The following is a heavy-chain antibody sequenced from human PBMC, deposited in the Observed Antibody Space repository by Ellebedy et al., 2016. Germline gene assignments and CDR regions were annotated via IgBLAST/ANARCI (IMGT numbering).Heavy chain of an antibody. Sequence: GESLKISXKGSGYSFTNYWIAWVRQMPGKGLEWMGIIYPGDADTRYSPSFQGQVTISADKSISTAYLQWSSLKASDTAMYYCARHEEMATIRNWGQGTLVTVSS. CDR1: GYSFTNYW. D-gene: IGHD5-24*01. CDR3: ARHEEMATIRN. CDR2: IYPGDADT. V-gene: IGHV5-51*01. J-gene: IGHJ4*02.